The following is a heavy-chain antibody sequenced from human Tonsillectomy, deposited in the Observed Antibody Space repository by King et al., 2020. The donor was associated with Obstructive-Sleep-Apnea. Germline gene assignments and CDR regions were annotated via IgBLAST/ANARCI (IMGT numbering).Heavy chain of an antibody. CDR2: IYYSGST. V-gene: IGHV4-39*07. J-gene: IGHJ5*02. Sequence: QLQESGPGLVKPSETLSLTCTVSGGSISSSSYYWGWIRQPPGKGLEWIGSIYYSGSTYYNPSLKSRVTISVDTSKNQFSLKLSSVTAADTAVYYCGGGGGVTIFGVVINWFDPWGQGTLVTVSS. D-gene: IGHD3-3*01. CDR1: GGSISSSSYY. CDR3: GGGGGVTIFGVVINWFDP.